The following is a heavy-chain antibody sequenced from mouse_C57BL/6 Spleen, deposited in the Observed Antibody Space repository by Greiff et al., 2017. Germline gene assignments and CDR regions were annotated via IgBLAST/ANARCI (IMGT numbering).Heavy chain of an antibody. J-gene: IGHJ4*01. CDR1: GYTFTSYW. D-gene: IGHD1-1*01. Sequence: QVQLQQSGAELVKPGASVKLSCKASGYTFTSYWMHWVKQRPGQGLEWIGMIHPNSGSTNYNEKFKSKATLTVDKSSSTAYMQLSSLTSEDSAVYYCARYVTTVVGDGMDYWGQGTSVTVSS. CDR3: ARYVTTVVGDGMDY. V-gene: IGHV1-64*01. CDR2: IHPNSGST.